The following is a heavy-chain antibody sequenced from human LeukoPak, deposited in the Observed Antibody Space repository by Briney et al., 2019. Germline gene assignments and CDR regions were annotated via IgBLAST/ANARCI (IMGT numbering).Heavy chain of an antibody. CDR1: GFTFSSYS. CDR2: TKNRADSYTT. V-gene: IGHV3-72*01. J-gene: IGHJ5*02. D-gene: IGHD5-12*01. CDR3: ARGGARTYP. Sequence: PGGSLRLSCAASGFTFSSYSMNWVRQAPGKGLEWVGRTKNRADSYTTEYATSVKDRFTISRDDSKNSMYLQMNSLKTEDTAVYYCARGGARTYPWGQGTLVTVSS.